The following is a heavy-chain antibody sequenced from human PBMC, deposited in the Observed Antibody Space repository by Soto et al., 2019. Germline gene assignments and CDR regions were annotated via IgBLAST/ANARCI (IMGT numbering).Heavy chain of an antibody. CDR2: IYYSGST. CDR3: ARARATIGRGSFDY. CDR1: VGSISSCDSY. D-gene: IGHD5-12*01. V-gene: IGHV4-30-4*01. J-gene: IGHJ4*02. Sequence: SEPLYLTCPVSVGSISSCDSYWSWILQRPGKGLEWIGYIYYSGSTYYNPSIKSRVTISVDTSKNQFSLKLSSVTAADTAVYYCARARATIGRGSFDYWGQGTLVTVSS.